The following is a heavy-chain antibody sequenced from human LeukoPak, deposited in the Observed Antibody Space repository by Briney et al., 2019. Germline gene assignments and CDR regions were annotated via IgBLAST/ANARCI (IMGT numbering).Heavy chain of an antibody. D-gene: IGHD2-21*02. J-gene: IGHJ4*02. Sequence: GGSLRLSCAASGFTFSDYAMSWVRQAPGKGPEWVSVTSGSGGSTDYADSVKGRFTISRDNSKTTLYLQMNSLRAEDTAVYYCAKDRSWGVVVTSNPQFDYWGQGTLVTVSS. V-gene: IGHV3-23*01. CDR2: TSGSGGST. CDR3: AKDRSWGVVVTSNPQFDY. CDR1: GFTFSDYA.